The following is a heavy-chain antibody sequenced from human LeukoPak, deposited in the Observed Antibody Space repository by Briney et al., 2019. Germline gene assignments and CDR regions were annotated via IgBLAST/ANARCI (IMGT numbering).Heavy chain of an antibody. CDR3: AKEGYDSSGYYRGAFDI. CDR1: GFSFSNYW. CDR2: ISGSGGST. Sequence: PGGSLRLSCAGSGFSFSNYWMSWVRQTPGKGLEWVSAISGSGGSTYYADSVKGRFTISRDNSKNTLYLQMNSLRAEDTAVYYCAKEGYDSSGYYRGAFDIWGQGTMVTVSS. V-gene: IGHV3-23*01. J-gene: IGHJ3*02. D-gene: IGHD3-22*01.